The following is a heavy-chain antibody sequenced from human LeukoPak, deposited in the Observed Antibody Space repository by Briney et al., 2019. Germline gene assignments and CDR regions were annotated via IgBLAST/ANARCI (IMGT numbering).Heavy chain of an antibody. CDR3: ARGLGYCSSTCCYPPRRVYYFDY. CDR2: INHSGST. J-gene: IGHJ4*02. CDR1: GGSFSGYY. Sequence: TPSETLSLTCAVYGGSFSGYYWSWIRQPPGKGLEWIGEINHSGSTNYNPSLMSLVSISVDTSKTQFSLKLSSVTAADTAEYYCARGLGYCSSTCCYPPRRVYYFDYWGQGTLVTVSS. D-gene: IGHD2-2*01. V-gene: IGHV4-34*01.